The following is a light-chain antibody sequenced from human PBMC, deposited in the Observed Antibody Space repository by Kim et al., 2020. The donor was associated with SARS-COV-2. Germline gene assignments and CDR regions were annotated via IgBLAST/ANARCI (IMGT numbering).Light chain of an antibody. CDR1: SSDVGAYNY. CDR2: DVT. CDR3: SSFAGASRRRV. Sequence: QSALTQPASVSGSPGQSITISCTGTSSDVGAYNYVSWYQQHPGEAPKLMIYDVTDRPSGVSDRFSGSKSGNTASLTISGLQIEDEADYYCSSFAGASRRRVFGTGTKVTVL. V-gene: IGLV2-14*03. J-gene: IGLJ1*01.